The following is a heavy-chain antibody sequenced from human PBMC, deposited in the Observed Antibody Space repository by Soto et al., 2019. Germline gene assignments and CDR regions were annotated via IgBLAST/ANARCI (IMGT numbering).Heavy chain of an antibody. CDR1: GFTFSSYG. D-gene: IGHD2-2*01. CDR2: ISYDGSNK. V-gene: IGHV3-30*18. CDR3: AKENVVVPAAMPPSPYYYYYYMDV. Sequence: PGGSLRLSCAASGFTFSSYGMHWVRQAPGKGLEWVAVISYDGSNKYYADSVKGRFTISRDNSKNTLYLQMNSLRAEDTAVYYCAKENVVVPAAMPPSPYYYYYYMDVWGKGTTVTVSS. J-gene: IGHJ6*03.